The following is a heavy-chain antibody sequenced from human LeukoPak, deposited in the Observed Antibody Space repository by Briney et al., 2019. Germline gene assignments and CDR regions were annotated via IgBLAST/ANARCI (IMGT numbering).Heavy chain of an antibody. CDR1: GFTFSSYA. Sequence: GGSLRLSCAASGFTFSSYAMGWVRQAPGKGLEWVSAISGSGGRTYYADSVKGRFTISRDNSKNTLYLQMNSLRAEDTAVYYCAKATWDDEYFFDYGGQGPRVTVPS. CDR3: AKATWDDEYFFDY. J-gene: IGHJ4*02. CDR2: ISGSGGRT. D-gene: IGHD1-1*01. V-gene: IGHV3-23*01.